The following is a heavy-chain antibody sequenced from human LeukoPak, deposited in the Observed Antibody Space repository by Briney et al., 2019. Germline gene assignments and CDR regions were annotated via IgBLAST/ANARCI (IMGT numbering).Heavy chain of an antibody. Sequence: SETLSPTCTVSGGSISSYYWSWIRQPAGKGLEWIGRIYTSGSTNYNPSLKSRVTMSVDTSKNQFSLKLSSVTAADTAVYYCAREGMITFGGVKVFDYWGQGTLVTVSS. CDR3: AREGMITFGGVKVFDY. J-gene: IGHJ4*02. V-gene: IGHV4-4*07. D-gene: IGHD3-16*01. CDR1: GGSISSYY. CDR2: IYTSGST.